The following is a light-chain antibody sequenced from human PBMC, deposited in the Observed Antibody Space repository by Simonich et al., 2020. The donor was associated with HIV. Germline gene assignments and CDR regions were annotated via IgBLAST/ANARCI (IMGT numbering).Light chain of an antibody. V-gene: IGLV1-44*01. CDR2: RNK. CDR3: AAWDDSLNGWV. J-gene: IGLJ3*02. CDR1: SSNIGSNT. Sequence: QSVLTQPPSASGTPGQRVTISCSGSSSNIGSNTVNWYQQFPGTAPKLLIYRNKPRPSGVPDRFSGSKSGTSASLAISGLQSEDEADYYCAAWDDSLNGWVFGGGTKLTVV.